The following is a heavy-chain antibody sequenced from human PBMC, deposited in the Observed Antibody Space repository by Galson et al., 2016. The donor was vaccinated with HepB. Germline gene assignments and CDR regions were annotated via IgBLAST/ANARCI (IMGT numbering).Heavy chain of an antibody. CDR1: GFTFTNYW. Sequence: SLRLSCAASGFTFTNYWMSWVRQAPGKGLEWVANIKQDGSEQDYVDYVKGRFTISRDNAKNSLYLQMNSLRAEDTAVYYCARAAERWSSSHGKYWGQGTLVTVSS. J-gene: IGHJ4*02. CDR2: IKQDGSEQ. V-gene: IGHV3-7*01. CDR3: ARAAERWSSSHGKY. D-gene: IGHD6-13*01.